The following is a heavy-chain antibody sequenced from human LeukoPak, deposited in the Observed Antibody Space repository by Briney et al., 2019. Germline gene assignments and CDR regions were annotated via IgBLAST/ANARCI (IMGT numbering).Heavy chain of an antibody. CDR2: ICYDGSNK. Sequence: GGSLRLSCAASGFTFSSYAMHWVRQAPGKGLEWVAVICYDGSNKYYADSVKGRFPISRDNSKNTLYLQMNSLRAEATAVYYCAKGDGYNYVGWYREFDYWGQGTLVTVSS. J-gene: IGHJ4*02. D-gene: IGHD5-24*01. CDR3: AKGDGYNYVGWYREFDY. V-gene: IGHV3-33*06. CDR1: GFTFSSYA.